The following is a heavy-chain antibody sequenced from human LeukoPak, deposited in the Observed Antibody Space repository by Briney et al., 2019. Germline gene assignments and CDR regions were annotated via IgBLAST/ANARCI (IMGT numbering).Heavy chain of an antibody. CDR3: ARDPDATYYYDSSGLTFDY. CDR2: IYSGGDT. D-gene: IGHD3-22*01. CDR1: GFTVSSNY. Sequence: PGGSLRLSCAASGFTVSSNYMGWVRQAPGKGLEWVSVIYSGGDTYYADSVKGRFTISRDNAKNSLYLQMNSLRAEDTAVYYCARDPDATYYYDSSGLTFDYWGQGTLVTVSS. J-gene: IGHJ4*02. V-gene: IGHV3-66*01.